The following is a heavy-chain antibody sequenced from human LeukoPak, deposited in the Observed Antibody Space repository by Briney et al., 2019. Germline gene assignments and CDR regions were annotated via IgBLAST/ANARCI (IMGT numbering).Heavy chain of an antibody. CDR3: ARESGAVRRCSGGSCYSESGYYGMDV. Sequence: GRSLRLSCAASGFTFSSYAMRWVRQAPGKGLEWVAVISYDGSNKYYADSVKGRFTISRDNSKNTLYLQMNSLRAEDTAVYYCARESGAVRRCSGGSCYSESGYYGMDVWGQGTTVTVSS. J-gene: IGHJ6*02. D-gene: IGHD2-15*01. V-gene: IGHV3-30*04. CDR2: ISYDGSNK. CDR1: GFTFSSYA.